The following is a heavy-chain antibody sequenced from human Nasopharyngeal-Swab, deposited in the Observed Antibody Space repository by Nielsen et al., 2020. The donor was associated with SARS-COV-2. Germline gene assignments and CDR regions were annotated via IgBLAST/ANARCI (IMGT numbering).Heavy chain of an antibody. Sequence: SGSTLVKPTQTLTLTCTFSGFSLSTSGVGVGWIRQPQGKALEWLALIYWDDDKRYSPSLKSRLTITKDTSKNQVVLTMTNMDPVDTATYYCAYSNSKSSPDYYDILTGYYNSDAFDIWGQGTMVTVSS. CDR2: IYWDDDK. CDR3: AYSNSKSSPDYYDILTGYYNSDAFDI. V-gene: IGHV2-5*02. D-gene: IGHD3-9*01. CDR1: GFSLSTSGVG. J-gene: IGHJ3*02.